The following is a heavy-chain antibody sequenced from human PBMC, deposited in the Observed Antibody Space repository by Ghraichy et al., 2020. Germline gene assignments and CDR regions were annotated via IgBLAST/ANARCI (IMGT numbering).Heavy chain of an antibody. J-gene: IGHJ4*02. V-gene: IGHV4-39*07. CDR2: IYYSGST. D-gene: IGHD6-13*01. CDR3: ASLLAAAGVDY. CDR1: GGSISSSSYY. Sequence: SETLSLTCTVSGGSISSSSYYWGWIRQPPGKGLEWIGSIYYSGSTYYNPSLKSRVTISVDTSKNQFSLKLSSVTAADTAVYYCASLLAAAGVDYWGQGTLVTVSS.